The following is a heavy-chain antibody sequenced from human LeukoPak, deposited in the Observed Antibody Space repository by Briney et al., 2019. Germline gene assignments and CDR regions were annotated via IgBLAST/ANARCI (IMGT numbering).Heavy chain of an antibody. V-gene: IGHV4-4*07. J-gene: IGHJ6*03. Sequence: PSETLSLTCTVSGGSISSYYWSWIRQPAGKGLEWIGRIYTSGSTNYNPSLKSRVTMSVDTSKNQFSLKLSSVTAADTAVYYCARAGPYSSGWLRSDYYYYYMDVWGKGTTVTVSS. CDR1: GGSISSYY. CDR3: ARAGPYSSGWLRSDYYYYYMDV. CDR2: IYTSGST. D-gene: IGHD6-19*01.